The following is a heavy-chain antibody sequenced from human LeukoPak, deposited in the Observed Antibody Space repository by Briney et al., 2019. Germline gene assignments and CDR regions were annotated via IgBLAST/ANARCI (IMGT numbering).Heavy chain of an antibody. V-gene: IGHV1-69*04. Sequence: SVKVSCKASGGTFSSYAISWVRQAPGQGLEWMGRIIPILGIANYAQKFQGRVTITADKSTSTAYMELSSLRSEDTAVYYCAREGSSGWLIAYWGQGTLVTVSS. CDR1: GGTFSSYA. J-gene: IGHJ4*02. CDR2: IIPILGIA. CDR3: AREGSSGWLIAY. D-gene: IGHD6-19*01.